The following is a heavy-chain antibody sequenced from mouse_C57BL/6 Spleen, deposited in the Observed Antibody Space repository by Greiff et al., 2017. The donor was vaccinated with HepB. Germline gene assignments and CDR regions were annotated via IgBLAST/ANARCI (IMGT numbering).Heavy chain of an antibody. J-gene: IGHJ1*03. CDR2: IYPGDGDT. D-gene: IGHD1-1*01. V-gene: IGHV1-80*01. CDR3: ARGWDITTVVDWYFDV. Sequence: VQLQQSGAELVKPGASVKISCKASGYAFSSYWMNWVKQRPGKGLEWIGQIYPGDGDTNYNGKFKGKATLTADKSSSTAYMQLSSLTSEDSAVYFCARGWDITTVVDWYFDVWGTRTTVTVSS. CDR1: GYAFSSYW.